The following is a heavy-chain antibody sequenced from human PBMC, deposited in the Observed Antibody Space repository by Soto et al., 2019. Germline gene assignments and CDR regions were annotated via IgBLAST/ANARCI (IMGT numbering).Heavy chain of an antibody. CDR2: ISYDGSNK. J-gene: IGHJ6*02. Sequence: QVQLVESGGGVVQPGRSLRLSCAASGFTFSSYGMHWVRQAPGKGLEWVAVISYDGSNKYYADSVKGRFTISRDNSKNTLYLQMNSLRAEDTAVYYCAKDGATVTFKFYYYYGMDVWGQGTTVTVSS. V-gene: IGHV3-30*18. CDR1: GFTFSSYG. D-gene: IGHD4-17*01. CDR3: AKDGATVTFKFYYYYGMDV.